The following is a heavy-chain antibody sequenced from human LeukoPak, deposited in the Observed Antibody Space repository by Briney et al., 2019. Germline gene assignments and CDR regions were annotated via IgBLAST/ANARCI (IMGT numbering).Heavy chain of an antibody. V-gene: IGHV3-23*01. J-gene: IGHJ4*02. CDR1: GFTFSAYA. CDR2: LSGTGGIV. D-gene: IGHD6-19*01. Sequence: PGGSLRLSCAASGFTFSAYAMSWVRQAPGKGLEWVSTLSGTGGIVRYADSVRGRFTISRDNPENTPYLQMNSLRAEDTAVYYCAKDSDSSDYYTFQNYWGQGALVTVSS. CDR3: AKDSDSSDYYTFQNY.